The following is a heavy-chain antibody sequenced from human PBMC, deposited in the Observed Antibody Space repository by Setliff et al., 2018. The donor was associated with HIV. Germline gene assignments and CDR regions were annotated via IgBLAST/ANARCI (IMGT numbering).Heavy chain of an antibody. J-gene: IGHJ4*02. CDR2: IGTSDSNI. CDR3: ARVDDDYVWARTYFDY. D-gene: IGHD3-16*01. Sequence: AGGSLRLSCAASGFTFTSYSMNWVRQAPGKGLEWIAYIGTSDSNIYYADSVKGRFTISRDNAKNSLYLQMNSLRAEDTAVYYCARVDDDYVWARTYFDYWGQGSLVTVSS. CDR1: GFTFTSYS. V-gene: IGHV3-48*01.